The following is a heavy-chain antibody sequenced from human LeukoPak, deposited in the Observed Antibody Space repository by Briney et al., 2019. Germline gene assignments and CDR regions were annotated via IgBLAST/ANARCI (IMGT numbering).Heavy chain of an antibody. J-gene: IGHJ4*02. V-gene: IGHV3-30*04. CDR3: LRGDRRDY. Sequence: PGGSLRLSCAASGFTFSSSAMHWVRQAPGKGLEWVAIISYDETNKYYADSVKGRFTISRDNFKNTLYLQMNSLRVEDTTVYYCLRGDRRDYWGQGTLVTVSS. CDR2: ISYDETNK. CDR1: GFTFSSSA.